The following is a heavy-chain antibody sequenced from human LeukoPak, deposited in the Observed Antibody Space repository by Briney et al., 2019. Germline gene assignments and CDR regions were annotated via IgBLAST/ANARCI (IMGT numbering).Heavy chain of an antibody. J-gene: IGHJ4*02. D-gene: IGHD3-22*01. CDR3: AKRGVVIRVILVGFHKEAYYFDS. V-gene: IGHV3-23*01. Sequence: GGSLRLSCAVSGITLSNYGMTRVRQAPGKGLEWVAGISDSGGSTNYADSVKGRFTISRDNPKNTLYLQMNSLRAEDTAVYFCAKRGVVIRVILVGFHKEAYYFDSWGQGALVTVSS. CDR2: ISDSGGST. CDR1: GITLSNYG.